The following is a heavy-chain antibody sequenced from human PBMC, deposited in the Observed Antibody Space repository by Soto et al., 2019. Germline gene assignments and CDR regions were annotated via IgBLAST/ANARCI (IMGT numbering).Heavy chain of an antibody. CDR1: GYTFTSYG. CDR3: ARDRLLSIAVADFPSDY. J-gene: IGHJ4*02. D-gene: IGHD6-19*01. Sequence: QVQLVQSGAEVKKPGASVKVSCKASGYTFTSYGISWVRQAPGQGLEWMGWISAYNGNTNYAQKLQGRVTMTTDTSTSTAYMERRSLRSDDTAVYYCARDRLLSIAVADFPSDYWCQGTLVTVSS. V-gene: IGHV1-18*01. CDR2: ISAYNGNT.